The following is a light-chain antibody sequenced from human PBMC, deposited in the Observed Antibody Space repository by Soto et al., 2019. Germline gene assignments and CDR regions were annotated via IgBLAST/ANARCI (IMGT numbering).Light chain of an antibody. V-gene: IGLV2-14*01. CDR3: SSYTSSSTRV. J-gene: IGLJ1*01. CDR1: SSDVGGYNY. Sequence: QFVLTQPASVSWSPGQSITISCTGTSSDVGGYNYVSWYQQHPGKAPKLMIYDVSNRPSGVSNRFSGSKSGNTASLTISGLQAEDEADYYCSSYTSSSTRVFGTGTKVTVL. CDR2: DVS.